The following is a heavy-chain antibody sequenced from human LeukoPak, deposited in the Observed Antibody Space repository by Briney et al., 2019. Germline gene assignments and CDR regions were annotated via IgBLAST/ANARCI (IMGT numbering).Heavy chain of an antibody. CDR2: IYHSGST. CDR3: ARATRDGDYYDYGMDV. Sequence: PSETLSLTCTVSGGSISSGGYYWSWIRQHPGKGLEWIGYIYHSGSTYYNPSLKSRVTISVDTSKNQFSLKLSSVTAADTAVYYCARATRDGDYYDYGMDVWGQGTTVTVSS. CDR1: GGSISSGGYY. D-gene: IGHD4-17*01. V-gene: IGHV4-31*03. J-gene: IGHJ6*02.